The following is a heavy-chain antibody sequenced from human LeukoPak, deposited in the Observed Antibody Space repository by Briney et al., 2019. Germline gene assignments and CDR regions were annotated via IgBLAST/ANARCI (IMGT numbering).Heavy chain of an antibody. J-gene: IGHJ5*02. Sequence: PSQTLSLTCTVSGVSISSGSYYWSWIRQPAGKGLEWIVRIYTSGGTNYNPSLKSRVTISVDTSKNQFSLKLSSVTAADTAVYYCARDGLPAVDRWFDPWGQGTLVTVSS. CDR2: IYTSGGT. CDR1: GVSISSGSYY. V-gene: IGHV4-61*02. D-gene: IGHD3-22*01. CDR3: ARDGLPAVDRWFDP.